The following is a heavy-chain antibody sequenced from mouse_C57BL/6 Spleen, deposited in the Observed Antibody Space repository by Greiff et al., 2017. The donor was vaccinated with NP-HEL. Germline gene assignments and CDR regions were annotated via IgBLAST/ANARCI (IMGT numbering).Heavy chain of an antibody. V-gene: IGHV2-6-2*01. D-gene: IGHD2-2*01. J-gene: IGHJ4*01. CDR1: GFSLTSYG. CDR2: IWSDGST. CDR3: ARHGYDGLPMDY. Sequence: VKLMESGPDLVAPSQSLSITCTVSGFSLTSYGVHWVRQPPGKGLEWLVVIWSDGSTTYNSALKSRLSISKDNSKSQVFLKMNSLQTDDTAMYYCARHGYDGLPMDYWGQGTSVTVSS.